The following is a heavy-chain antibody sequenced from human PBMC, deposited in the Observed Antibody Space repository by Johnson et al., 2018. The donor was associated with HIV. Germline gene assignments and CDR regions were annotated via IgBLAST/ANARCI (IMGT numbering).Heavy chain of an antibody. Sequence: VQLVESGGGVVQPGGSLRLSCAASGFTFDDYGMSWVRQAPGKGLEWVSGIDWSGGRTGYADSVKGRFTISRDNAKNSLYLQMNSLRAEDTAVYYCARGGVGDVFDIWGQGTMVTVSS. CDR3: ARGGVGDVFDI. D-gene: IGHD1-26*01. J-gene: IGHJ3*02. V-gene: IGHV3-20*04. CDR2: IDWSGGRT. CDR1: GFTFDDYG.